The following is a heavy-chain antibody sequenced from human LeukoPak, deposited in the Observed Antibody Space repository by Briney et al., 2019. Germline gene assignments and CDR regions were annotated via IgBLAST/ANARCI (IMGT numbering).Heavy chain of an antibody. CDR2: ISYDGRQN. D-gene: IGHD3-3*01. CDR3: ARGFPRPPTYYDFWSGYFPFDY. J-gene: IGHJ4*02. CDR1: GFTFSTYA. V-gene: IGHV3-30*04. Sequence: PGGSLRLSCAASGFTFSTYAMNWVRQAPGKGLEWVAVISYDGRQNYYADSVKGRFTISRDNSKNTLYLQMNSLRAEDTAVYYCARGFPRPPTYYDFWSGYFPFDYWGQGTLVTVSS.